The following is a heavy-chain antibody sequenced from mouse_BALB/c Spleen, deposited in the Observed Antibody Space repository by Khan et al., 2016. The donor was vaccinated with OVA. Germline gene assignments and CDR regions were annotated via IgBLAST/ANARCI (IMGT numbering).Heavy chain of an antibody. CDR1: GYTFTNYG. V-gene: IGHV9-1*02. Sequence: IQLVQSGPELKKPGETVKISCKASGYTFTNYGMNWVKQAPEKGLKWMGWINTYTGEPTYADDFKGRFVFSLETSASTAYLQISNLKNEDMTTYFCARISSYWYSDVWGAGTTVTVSS. CDR3: ARISSYWYSDV. D-gene: IGHD6-2*01. CDR2: INTYTGEP. J-gene: IGHJ1*01.